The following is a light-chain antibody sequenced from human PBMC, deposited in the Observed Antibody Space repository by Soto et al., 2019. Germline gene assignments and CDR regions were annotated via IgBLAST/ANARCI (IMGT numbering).Light chain of an antibody. CDR2: AAS. J-gene: IGKJ1*01. Sequence: DIQMTQSPASLSASVGDRVIITCRASQGISNYLAWYQQKPGKAPKLLIYAASTLQAGVPSRFSGSGSGTDFTLSISSLQPEDVATYYCQRYNSAPWTFGQGTKVEIK. CDR1: QGISNY. V-gene: IGKV1-27*01. CDR3: QRYNSAPWT.